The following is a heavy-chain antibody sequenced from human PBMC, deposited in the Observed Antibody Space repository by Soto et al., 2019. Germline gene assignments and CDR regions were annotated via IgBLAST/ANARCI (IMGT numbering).Heavy chain of an antibody. CDR2: ISGSGGTT. D-gene: IGHD6-19*01. Sequence: EVQLLESGGGLVQPGGSLRLSCAASGFTFSNYAVSWVRQAPGKGLEWVSAISGSGGTTYYADSVKGRFTISRDNSKDTLHLQMNSLRAEDTAIYYCAKTPRQWLVYFDYWGQGALVTVSS. J-gene: IGHJ4*02. CDR3: AKTPRQWLVYFDY. CDR1: GFTFSNYA. V-gene: IGHV3-23*01.